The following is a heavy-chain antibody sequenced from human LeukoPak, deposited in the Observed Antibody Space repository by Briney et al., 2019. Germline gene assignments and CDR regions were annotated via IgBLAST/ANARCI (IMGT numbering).Heavy chain of an antibody. J-gene: IGHJ5*02. Sequence: PGGSLRLSCAASGFTLSSYWMTWVRQAPGKGLEWVANIKQDGSEKYYVDSVKGRFTISRDNAKNSLYLQMNSLRVEDTAVYYCATSTLNWFDPWGQGTLVTVSS. CDR1: GFTLSSYW. V-gene: IGHV3-7*03. CDR3: ATSTLNWFDP. CDR2: IKQDGSEK.